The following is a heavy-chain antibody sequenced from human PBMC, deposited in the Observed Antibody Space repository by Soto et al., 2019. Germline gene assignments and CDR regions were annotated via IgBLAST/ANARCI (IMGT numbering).Heavy chain of an antibody. D-gene: IGHD3-22*01. Sequence: QVQLVQSGAEMKKPGSSVKVSCQASGGTFSSYGINWVRQAPGRGLEWMGGIIPVLGTTNYAQKFQGRVTITADKSTTTAYMELSSLRSEDTAVYYCVRARYYYDGSGHYYLDYWGQGTLVTVSS. J-gene: IGHJ4*02. CDR2: IIPVLGTT. CDR1: GGTFSSYG. V-gene: IGHV1-69*06. CDR3: VRARYYYDGSGHYYLDY.